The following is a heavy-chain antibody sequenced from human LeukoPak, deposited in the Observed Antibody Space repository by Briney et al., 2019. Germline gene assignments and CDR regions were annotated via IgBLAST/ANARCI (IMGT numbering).Heavy chain of an antibody. CDR3: ARIQSSSRPFDY. V-gene: IGHV4-59*02. CDR1: GGSVSSNY. Sequence: SETLSLTCTVSGGSVSSNYWSWIRQPPGKGLEWIGYIYYSGTTTYNPSLESRVTMSFDTSKIQFSLRLSSMTAADTAVYYCARIQSSSRPFDYWGQGTLVTVSS. CDR2: IYYSGTT. J-gene: IGHJ4*02. D-gene: IGHD2-2*01.